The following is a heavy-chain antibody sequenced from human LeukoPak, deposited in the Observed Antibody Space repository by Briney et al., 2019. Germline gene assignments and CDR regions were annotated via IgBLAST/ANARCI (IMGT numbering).Heavy chain of an antibody. CDR3: AKEPPGDYDSSGYPDDY. CDR1: GFAFSNYW. D-gene: IGHD3-22*01. CDR2: IHNSGITT. J-gene: IGHJ4*02. V-gene: IGHV3-74*01. Sequence: GGSLRLSCAASGFAFSNYWMHWVRQAPGKGLVWVSRIHNSGITTNYADSVKGRFTISRDNSKNTLYLQMNSLRAEDTAVYYCAKEPPGDYDSSGYPDDYWGQGTLVTVSS.